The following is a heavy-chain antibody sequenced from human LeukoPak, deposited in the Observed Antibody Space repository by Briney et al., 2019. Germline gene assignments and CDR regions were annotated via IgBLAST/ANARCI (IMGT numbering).Heavy chain of an antibody. Sequence: GASVKVSCKASGDTFTSYDINWVRQATGQGLEWMGWMNPNSGNTGYAQKFQGRVTMTRKTSISTAYMELSSLRSEETAVYYCARGFKDKLMATIGSDFDYWGQGTLVTVSS. V-gene: IGHV1-8*01. D-gene: IGHD5-24*01. J-gene: IGHJ4*02. CDR1: GDTFTSYD. CDR2: MNPNSGNT. CDR3: ARGFKDKLMATIGSDFDY.